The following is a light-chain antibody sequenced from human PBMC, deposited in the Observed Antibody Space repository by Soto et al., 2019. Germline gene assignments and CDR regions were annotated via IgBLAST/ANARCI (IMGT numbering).Light chain of an antibody. CDR3: QEYGSTPWT. J-gene: IGKJ1*01. V-gene: IGKV3-20*01. Sequence: EIVLTQSPGTRSLSPGEIATLSCRASQSVSSSYLAWYQQKPGQAPRLLIYGASNKATGIPDRLSGSGSGTDFTLTISRLEPEDLAVYDCQEYGSTPWTFGQATKVEIK. CDR2: GAS. CDR1: QSVSSSY.